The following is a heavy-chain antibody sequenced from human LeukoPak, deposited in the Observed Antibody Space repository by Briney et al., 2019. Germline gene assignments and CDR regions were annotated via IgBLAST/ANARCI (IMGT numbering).Heavy chain of an antibody. V-gene: IGHV4-4*07. CDR1: GGSISSYY. Sequence: SETLSLTCTVSGGSISSYYWSWIRQPAGKGLEWIGRIYTSGSTNYNPSLKSRVTISVDTSKNQFSLKLSSVTAADTAVYYCARPYYYGSGSYPLELVDYWGQGTLVTVSS. J-gene: IGHJ4*02. CDR3: ARPYYYGSGSYPLELVDY. D-gene: IGHD3-10*01. CDR2: IYTSGST.